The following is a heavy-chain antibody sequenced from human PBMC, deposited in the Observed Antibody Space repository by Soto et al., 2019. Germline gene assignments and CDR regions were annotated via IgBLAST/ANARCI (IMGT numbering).Heavy chain of an antibody. CDR2: IYYTGST. V-gene: IGHV4-31*03. Sequence: PSETLSLTCTVSGDSISSGIYYWSWIRQPPGKGLEWIGYIYYTGSTYYNPSLRSRVTMSVDTSKNQFSLKLSSVTAADTAVYYCARATYCSALDPGLLDYWGQGTLVLVSA. CDR3: ARATYCSALDPGLLDY. CDR1: GDSISSGIYY. J-gene: IGHJ4*02. D-gene: IGHD2-15*01.